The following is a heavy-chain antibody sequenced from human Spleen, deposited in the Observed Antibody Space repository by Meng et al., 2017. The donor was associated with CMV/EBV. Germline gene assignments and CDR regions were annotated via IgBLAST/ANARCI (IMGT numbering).Heavy chain of an antibody. J-gene: IGHJ6*02. Sequence: SETLSLTCTVSGGSVSSGSYYWSWIRQPPGKGLEWIGHIYYSGSTNYNPSLKSRVTISVDTSKNQFSLKLSSVTAADTAVYFCARGVDYYYGMDVWGQGTTVTVSS. CDR1: GGSVSSGSYY. D-gene: IGHD3-10*01. CDR2: IYYSGST. CDR3: ARGVDYYYGMDV. V-gene: IGHV4-61*01.